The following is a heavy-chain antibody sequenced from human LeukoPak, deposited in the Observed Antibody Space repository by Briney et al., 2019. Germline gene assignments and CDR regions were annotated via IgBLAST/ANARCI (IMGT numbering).Heavy chain of an antibody. CDR3: ARVLFERAYFDY. CDR2: TYYRSKWYN. V-gene: IGHV6-1*01. D-gene: IGHD6-25*01. J-gene: IGHJ4*02. Sequence: SQTLSLTCAISGDSVSSNNSWNWIRQSPSRGLEWLGRTYYRSKWYNNYVVSVKSRININPDTSKNQFSLHLNSVTPEDTAVYYCARVLFERAYFDYWGQGTLVTVSS. CDR1: GDSVSSNNS.